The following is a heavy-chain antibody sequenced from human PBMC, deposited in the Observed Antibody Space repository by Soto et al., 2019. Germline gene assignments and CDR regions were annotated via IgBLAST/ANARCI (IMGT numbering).Heavy chain of an antibody. D-gene: IGHD2-2*01. V-gene: IGHV4-4*02. J-gene: IGHJ4*02. Sequence: QVQLQESGPGLVKPSGTLSLTCAVSGGSISSGNWWSWVRQPPGKGLEWIGEIYHSGSTNYNPSLKSRVTISVDKSKNQFSLKLTSVTAADTAVYYCVRDPVGYCGSTTCTLFDYWGQGTLVTVSS. CDR2: IYHSGST. CDR3: VRDPVGYCGSTTCTLFDY. CDR1: GGSISSGNW.